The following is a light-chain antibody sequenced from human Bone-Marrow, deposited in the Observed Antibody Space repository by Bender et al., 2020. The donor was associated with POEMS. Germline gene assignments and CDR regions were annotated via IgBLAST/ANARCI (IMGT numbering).Light chain of an antibody. J-gene: IGLJ3*02. CDR3: QSGDNGGTSWV. CDR2: KDT. Sequence: SYELTQPPSVSVSPGQTARIPCSGDALPDQYSYWYQQKPGQAPVLLIYKDTERPSGIPERFSVSSSGTTVTLTIRGVQAEDEADYYCQSGDNGGTSWVFGGGTRLTVL. CDR1: ALPDQY. V-gene: IGLV3-25*03.